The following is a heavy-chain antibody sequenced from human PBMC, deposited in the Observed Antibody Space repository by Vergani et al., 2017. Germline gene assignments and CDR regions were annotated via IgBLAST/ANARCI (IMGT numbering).Heavy chain of an antibody. V-gene: IGHV3-9*01. D-gene: IGHD6-13*01. CDR3: AKDRGSYSSSGFFDY. CDR1: GFTFDDYA. J-gene: IGHJ4*02. Sequence: EVQLVESGGGLVQPGRSLRLSCAASGFTFDDYAMHLFRQAPGTGLEWVSGISWTSGSIGYADSVKCRFTISSDNAQNSLYLQMNSLRAEDTALYYCAKDRGSYSSSGFFDYWGKGTLVTVSS. CDR2: ISWTSGSI.